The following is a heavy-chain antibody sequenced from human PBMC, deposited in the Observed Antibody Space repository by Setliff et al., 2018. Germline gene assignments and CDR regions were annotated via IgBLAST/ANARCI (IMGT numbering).Heavy chain of an antibody. J-gene: IGHJ4*02. V-gene: IGHV4-59*01. CDR1: GGSISSYY. D-gene: IGHD3-10*01. CDR3: ARGVYYYYGSGSYYAALDY. CDR2: IYYSGST. Sequence: SETLFLTCTVSGGSISSYYWSWIRQPPGKGLEWIGYIYYSGSTNYNPSLKSRVTISVDTSKNQFSLKLSSVTAADTAVYYCARGVYYYYGSGSYYAALDYWGQGTLVTVSS.